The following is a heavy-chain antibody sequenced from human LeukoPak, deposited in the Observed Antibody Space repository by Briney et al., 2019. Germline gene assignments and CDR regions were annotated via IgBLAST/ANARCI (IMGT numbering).Heavy chain of an antibody. CDR1: GYTFTSYG. D-gene: IGHD3-22*01. V-gene: IGHV1-2*02. CDR3: AREESDSSGYHAFDI. J-gene: IGHJ3*02. CDR2: INPNSGGT. Sequence: ASVTVSCKASGYTFTSYGISWVRQAPGQGLEWMGWINPNSGGTNYAQKFQGRVTMTRDTSISTAYMELSRLRSDDTAVYYCAREESDSSGYHAFDIWGQGTMVTVSS.